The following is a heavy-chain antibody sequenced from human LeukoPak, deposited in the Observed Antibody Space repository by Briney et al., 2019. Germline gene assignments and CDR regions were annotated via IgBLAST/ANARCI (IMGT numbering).Heavy chain of an antibody. V-gene: IGHV4-38-2*02. CDR3: ARDQWEGETVNTALDSSGF. CDR2: IYHSGIT. CDR1: GYSISSGYY. Sequence: SETLSLTCTVSGYSISSGYYWGWVRQPPRKGLEWIGSIYHSGITYYNPSLKSRVTISVDTSKNQFSLKLSSVTAADTAVYYCARDQWEGETVNTALDSSGFWGQGTLVTVSS. J-gene: IGHJ4*02. D-gene: IGHD5-18*01.